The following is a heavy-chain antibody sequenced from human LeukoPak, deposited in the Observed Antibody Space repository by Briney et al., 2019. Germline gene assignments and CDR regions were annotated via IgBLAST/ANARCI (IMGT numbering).Heavy chain of an antibody. CDR1: EYTFTSYD. J-gene: IGHJ4*02. V-gene: IGHV1-8*01. CDR2: MNPNSGNT. CDR3: ARVLDSSGWYPFDY. D-gene: IGHD6-19*01. Sequence: ASVKVSCKASEYTFTSYDINWVRQATGQGLEWMGWMNPNSGNTGYAQKFQGRVTMTRNTSISTAYMELSSLRSEDTAVYYCARVLDSSGWYPFDYWGQGTLVTVSS.